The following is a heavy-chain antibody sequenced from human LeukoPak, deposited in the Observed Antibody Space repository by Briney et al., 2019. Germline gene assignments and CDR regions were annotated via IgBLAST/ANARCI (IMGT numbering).Heavy chain of an antibody. CDR1: GGSISSGDYY. J-gene: IGHJ4*02. D-gene: IGHD3-10*01. V-gene: IGHV4-31*03. Sequence: SDTLSLTCTVSGGSISSGDYYWNWIRQHPEKNLAWIGYIFYSGSAYYNPSLKSRVTISVDTSKNQFSLKLSSVTAADTAVYYCARGSTLIRGFDYWGQGTLVTVSS. CDR3: ARGSTLIRGFDY. CDR2: IFYSGSA.